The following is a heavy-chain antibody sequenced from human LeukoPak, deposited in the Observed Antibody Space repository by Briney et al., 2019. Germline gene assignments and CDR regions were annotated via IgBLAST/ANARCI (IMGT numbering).Heavy chain of an antibody. D-gene: IGHD3/OR15-3a*01. Sequence: GGSLRLSCAASGFTFSSYSMNWVRQAPGKGLEWVSSISSSSSYIYYADSVKGRFTISRDNSKNTLYLQMDSLRSEDTAVYYCARDLLPGYDFWARFDPWGQGTQVTVSS. CDR3: ARDLLPGYDFWARFDP. V-gene: IGHV3-21*01. CDR1: GFTFSSYS. CDR2: ISSSSSYI. J-gene: IGHJ5*02.